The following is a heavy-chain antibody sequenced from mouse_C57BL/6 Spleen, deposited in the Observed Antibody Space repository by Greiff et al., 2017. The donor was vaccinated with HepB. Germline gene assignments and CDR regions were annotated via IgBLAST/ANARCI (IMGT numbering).Heavy chain of an antibody. D-gene: IGHD1-1*01. Sequence: EVQLQQSGPELVKPGASVKIPCKASGYTFTDYNMDWVKQSHGKSLEWIGDINPNNGGTIYNQKFKGKATLTVDKSSSTAYMELRSLTSEDTAVYYCARGIFGYYYGSRRFDYWGQGTTLTVSS. J-gene: IGHJ2*01. CDR3: ARGIFGYYYGSRRFDY. V-gene: IGHV1-18*01. CDR1: GYTFTDYN. CDR2: INPNNGGT.